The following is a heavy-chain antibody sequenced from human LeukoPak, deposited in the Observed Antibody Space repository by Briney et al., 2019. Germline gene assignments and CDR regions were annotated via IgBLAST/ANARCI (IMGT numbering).Heavy chain of an antibody. Sequence: GGSLTLSCAVSGFTSSNAWMSWVRQAPGKGLEWVANIKQDGSGKYYVNSVKGRFTISRDNAKNSLYLQMNSLRAEDTAVYYCASQYCSSRTCYTDAFDIWGQGTMVTVSS. CDR1: GFTSSNAW. V-gene: IGHV3-7*01. CDR2: IKQDGSGK. D-gene: IGHD2-2*02. CDR3: ASQYCSSRTCYTDAFDI. J-gene: IGHJ3*02.